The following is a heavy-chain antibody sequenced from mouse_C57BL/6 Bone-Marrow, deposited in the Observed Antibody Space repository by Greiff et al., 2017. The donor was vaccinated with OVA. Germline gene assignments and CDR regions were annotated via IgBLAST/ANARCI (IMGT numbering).Heavy chain of an antibody. Sequence: QVQLQQPGAELVKPGASVKMSCKASGYTFTSYWITWVKQRPGQGLEWIGDIYPGSGSTNYNEKFKSKATLTVDTSSSTAYMQLSSLTSEDSAVYYCAGSGGYDRAWFAYWGQGTLVTVSA. D-gene: IGHD2-2*01. CDR2: IYPGSGST. J-gene: IGHJ3*01. CDR3: AGSGGYDRAWFAY. V-gene: IGHV1-55*01. CDR1: GYTFTSYW.